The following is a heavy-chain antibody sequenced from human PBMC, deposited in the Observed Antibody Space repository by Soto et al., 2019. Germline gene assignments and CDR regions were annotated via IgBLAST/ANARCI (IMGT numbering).Heavy chain of an antibody. V-gene: IGHV1-69*12. Sequence: QVQLVQSGAEVKKPGSSVKVSCKASGCTFSSYASSWVRQAPGQGLEWMGGIIPIFGTANYAQKVQGRVTITADESTSTAYMEVGSLRSEGTAVYYWAGIGRYFDWRGGGDDYWGQGTLVTVSS. J-gene: IGHJ4*02. D-gene: IGHD3-9*01. CDR1: GCTFSSYA. CDR2: IIPIFGTA. CDR3: AGIGRYFDWRGGGDDY.